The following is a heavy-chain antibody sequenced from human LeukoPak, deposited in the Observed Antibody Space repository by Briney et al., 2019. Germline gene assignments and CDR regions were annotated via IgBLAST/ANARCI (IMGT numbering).Heavy chain of an antibody. Sequence: PGGSLRLSCSASGFAFSGFAMGWVRQAPGKGLEWVSSTSGSGGKTYYADSVEGRFTVSRDNSKNTLYLQMNSLRAEDTALYYCARGRGGDYVPSRFDYWGQGTLVTVSS. CDR3: ARGRGGDYVPSRFDY. J-gene: IGHJ4*02. V-gene: IGHV3-23*01. CDR1: GFAFSGFA. D-gene: IGHD4-17*01. CDR2: TSGSGGKT.